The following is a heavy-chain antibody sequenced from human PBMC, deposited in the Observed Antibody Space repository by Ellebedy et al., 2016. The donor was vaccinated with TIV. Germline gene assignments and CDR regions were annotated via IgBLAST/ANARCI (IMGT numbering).Heavy chain of an antibody. CDR2: IYSGGSI. CDR1: GFTVSSNY. Sequence: ETLSLTCAASGFTVSSNYMSWVRQAPGKGLEWVSVIYSGGSIYYADSVKGRFTISRYNSKNTLYLQMTSRRAEDTAVYYCARGYVVRGVMGIYGMDVWGQGTTVTVSS. V-gene: IGHV3-53*01. CDR3: ARGYVVRGVMGIYGMDV. J-gene: IGHJ6*02. D-gene: IGHD3-10*01.